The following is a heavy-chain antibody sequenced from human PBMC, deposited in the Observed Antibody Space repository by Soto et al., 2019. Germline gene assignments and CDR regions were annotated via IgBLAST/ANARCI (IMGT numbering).Heavy chain of an antibody. CDR2: ISYDGSNK. Sequence: QVQLVESGGGVVQPGRSLRLSCAASGFSFSNYAMHWVRQAPGKGLEWVAFISYDGSNKYYADSVKGRFTISRDNSKNTLYLQMNSLRAEDTAVYYCATYLGSEYCSGGSCYPHFQPWGQGTLFTVSS. CDR3: ATYLGSEYCSGGSCYPHFQP. D-gene: IGHD2-15*01. J-gene: IGHJ1*01. V-gene: IGHV3-30*03. CDR1: GFSFSNYA.